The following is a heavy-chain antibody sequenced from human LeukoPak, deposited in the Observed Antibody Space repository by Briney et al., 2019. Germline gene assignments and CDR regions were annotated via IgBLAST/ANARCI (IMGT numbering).Heavy chain of an antibody. J-gene: IGHJ6*03. CDR1: GGSFSGYY. CDR2: AHYSGST. Sequence: SETLSLTCGVSGGSFSGYYWSWIRQSPGKGLEWIGSAHYSGSTYYNPSLKSRVTISVDTSKNQFSLKLSSVTAADTAVYYCARLTGTYYYYYMDVWGKGTTVTVSS. V-gene: IGHV4-34*01. D-gene: IGHD1-7*01. CDR3: ARLTGTYYYYYMDV.